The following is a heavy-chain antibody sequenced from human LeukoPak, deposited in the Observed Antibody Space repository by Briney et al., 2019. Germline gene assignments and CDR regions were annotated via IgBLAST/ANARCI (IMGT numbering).Heavy chain of an antibody. CDR2: VSYDGSYK. V-gene: IGHV3-30*04. D-gene: IGHD5-12*01. J-gene: IGHJ4*02. Sequence: GGSLRLSCAAAGFTFSKFAMHWVRQAPGKGLEWVAVVSYDGSYKYYADSVKGRFTISQDNSKNTLYLHMNSLRAEDTAVYYCARSAAAGRIVATFAYWGQGTLVTVSS. CDR1: GFTFSKFA. CDR3: ARSAAAGRIVATFAY.